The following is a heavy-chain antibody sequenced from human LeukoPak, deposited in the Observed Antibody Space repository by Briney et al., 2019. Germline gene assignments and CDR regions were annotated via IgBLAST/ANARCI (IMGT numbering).Heavy chain of an antibody. D-gene: IGHD4-17*01. J-gene: IGHJ3*02. V-gene: IGHV1-46*01. CDR1: GYTFTSYY. Sequence: ASVKVSCKASGYTFTSYYMHWVRQAPGQGLEWMGIINPSGGSTSYAQKFQGRVTMTRDTSTSTVYMELSSLRSEDTAVYYCARDLKGKTTVTHDAFDIWGQGTMVTVSS. CDR3: ARDLKGKTTVTHDAFDI. CDR2: INPSGGST.